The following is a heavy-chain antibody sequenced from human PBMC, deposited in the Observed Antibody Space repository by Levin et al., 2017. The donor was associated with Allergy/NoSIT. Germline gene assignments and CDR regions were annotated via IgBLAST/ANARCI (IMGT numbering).Heavy chain of an antibody. D-gene: IGHD3-10*01. CDR1: GFTFDDYA. CDR2: ISWNSGDI. CDR3: VKGFGATVPSGMDV. V-gene: IGHV3-9*01. Sequence: GGSLRLSCAASGFTFDDYAMHWVRQAPGKGLEWVAIISWNSGDIHYADSVKGRFTISRDNAKNSLHLQMNSLRSDDTAMYYCVKGFGATVPSGMDVWGPGTTVTVSS. J-gene: IGHJ6*02.